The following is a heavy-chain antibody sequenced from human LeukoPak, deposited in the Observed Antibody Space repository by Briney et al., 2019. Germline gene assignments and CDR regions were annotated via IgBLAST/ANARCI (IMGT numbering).Heavy chain of an antibody. CDR1: GYSISSGYY. CDR3: ASPYSSSSGFDY. V-gene: IGHV4-38-2*01. Sequence: PSETLSLTCAVSGYSISSGYYWGWTRQPPGKGLEWIGSIYHSGSTYYNPSLKSRVTISVDTSKNQFSLKLSSVTAADTAVYYCASPYSSSSGFDYWGQGTLVTVSS. J-gene: IGHJ4*02. CDR2: IYHSGST. D-gene: IGHD6-6*01.